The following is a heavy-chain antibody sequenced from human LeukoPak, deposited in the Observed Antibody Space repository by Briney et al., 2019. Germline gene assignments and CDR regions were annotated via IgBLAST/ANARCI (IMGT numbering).Heavy chain of an antibody. J-gene: IGHJ3*02. CDR2: INSDGSST. CDR3: ARAEWERGAFDI. CDR1: GFTFGSYW. D-gene: IGHD1-26*01. Sequence: GGSLRLSCAASGFTFGSYWMHWVRQAPGKGLVWVSRINSDGSSTSYADSVKGRFTISRDNAKNTLYLQMNSLRAEDTAVYYCARAEWERGAFDIWGQGTMVTVSS. V-gene: IGHV3-74*01.